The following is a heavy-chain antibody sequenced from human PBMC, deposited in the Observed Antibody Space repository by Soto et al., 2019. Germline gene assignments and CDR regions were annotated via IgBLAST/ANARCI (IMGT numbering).Heavy chain of an antibody. CDR3: ARHPDAYYGMDV. V-gene: IGHV5-51*01. J-gene: IGHJ6*04. CDR1: VYSFTNYW. CDR2: IYPGDSDT. Sequence: PGESLKISCKGSVYSFTNYWIGWVRQMPGKGLEGMGSIYPGDSDTRYSPSFQGQVTISADKSINTAYLQWSSLKASDTAMYYCARHPDAYYGMDVWGKGTTVTVSS.